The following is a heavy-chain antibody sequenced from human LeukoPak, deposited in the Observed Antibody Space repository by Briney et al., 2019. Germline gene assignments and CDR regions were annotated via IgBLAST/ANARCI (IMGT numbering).Heavy chain of an antibody. Sequence: SETLSLTCTVSGYSISSGYYWNWIRQPPGKGLEWIGSIFHSGNTYYNPSLKSRVTISVDTSKNQFSLRVSSVTAADTAVYYCARSSGSYYFWGQGTLVTVSS. J-gene: IGHJ4*02. CDR2: IFHSGNT. V-gene: IGHV4-38-2*02. D-gene: IGHD3-10*01. CDR3: ARSSGSYYF. CDR1: GYSISSGYY.